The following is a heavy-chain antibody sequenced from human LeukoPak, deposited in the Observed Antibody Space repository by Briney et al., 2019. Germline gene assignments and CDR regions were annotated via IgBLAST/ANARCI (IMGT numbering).Heavy chain of an antibody. Sequence: SETLSLTCNVLGFSISSDYYWGWIRQPPGKGLEWIGYIYHSGSTYYNPSLKSRVTISVDRSKNQFSLKLSSVTAADTAVYYCASGYGGYYFDYWGQGTLVTVSS. D-gene: IGHD5-18*01. CDR3: ASGYGGYYFDY. J-gene: IGHJ4*02. CDR2: IYHSGST. CDR1: GFSISSDYY. V-gene: IGHV4-38-2*02.